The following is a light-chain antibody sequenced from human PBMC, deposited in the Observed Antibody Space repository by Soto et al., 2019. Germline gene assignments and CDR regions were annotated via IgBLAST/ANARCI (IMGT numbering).Light chain of an antibody. J-gene: IGKJ5*01. Sequence: EIVFTQSPGTLSLSPGERATLSCRASQSVSSYLAWYQQKPGQAPRLIIYDASNRANGIPARFSGGGSGTDFTLTIDNLEPEDFAIYYCQQRSNWPPITFGQGTRLEIK. CDR1: QSVSSY. CDR3: QQRSNWPPIT. V-gene: IGKV3-11*01. CDR2: DAS.